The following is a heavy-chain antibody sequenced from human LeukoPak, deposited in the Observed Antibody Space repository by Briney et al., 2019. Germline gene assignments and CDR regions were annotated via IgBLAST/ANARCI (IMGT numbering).Heavy chain of an antibody. CDR1: GYSITSYW. CDR3: ARHDLAVAVLFDY. Sequence: GESLKIFCEGSGYSITSYWIGWVRQMPGKGLEWMGVIYPGDSNPRYSPSFQGQVIISVDKSICTAYLQWKSLKASDTAIYYCARHDLAVAVLFDYWGQGTLVTVSS. V-gene: IGHV5-51*01. J-gene: IGHJ4*02. D-gene: IGHD6-19*01. CDR2: IYPGDSNP.